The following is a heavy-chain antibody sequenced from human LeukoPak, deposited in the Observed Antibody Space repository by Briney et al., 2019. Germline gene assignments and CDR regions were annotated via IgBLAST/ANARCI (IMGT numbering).Heavy chain of an antibody. CDR1: GGSISSSSYS. CDR2: IYYSGST. CDR3: ARGPSSSCVIGYFDY. D-gene: IGHD6-13*01. Sequence: SETLSLTCTVSGGSISSSSYSWGWIRQPPGKGLEWIGSIYYSGSTYYNPSLKSRVTISVDTSKNQFSLKLSSVTAADTAVYYCARGPSSSCVIGYFDYWGQGTLVTVSS. J-gene: IGHJ4*02. V-gene: IGHV4-39*07.